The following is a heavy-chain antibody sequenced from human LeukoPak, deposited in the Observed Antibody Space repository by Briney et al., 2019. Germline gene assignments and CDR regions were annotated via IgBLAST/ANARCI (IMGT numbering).Heavy chain of an antibody. CDR2: IYYSGST. V-gene: IGHV4-39*01. J-gene: IGHJ2*01. CDR1: GGSITTSSYY. Sequence: SETLSLTCTVSGGSITTSSYYWGWIRQPPGKGLEWIGIIYYSGSTYYNPSLKGRVTISVDTSKNQFSLKLSSVTAADTAVYYCERAFRARYFDLWGRGTLVTVSS. CDR3: ERAFRARYFDL. D-gene: IGHD2/OR15-2a*01.